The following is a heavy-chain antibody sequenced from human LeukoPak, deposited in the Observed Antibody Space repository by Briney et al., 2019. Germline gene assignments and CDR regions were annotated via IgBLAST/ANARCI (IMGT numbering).Heavy chain of an antibody. Sequence: DSVKGRFTISRDNAKNSLSLQMNSLRVEDTAVYYCAREGVRGFTATTPFDYWGPGTLVTVSS. CDR3: AREGVRGFTATTPFDY. V-gene: IGHV3-7*01. D-gene: IGHD4-17*01. J-gene: IGHJ4*02.